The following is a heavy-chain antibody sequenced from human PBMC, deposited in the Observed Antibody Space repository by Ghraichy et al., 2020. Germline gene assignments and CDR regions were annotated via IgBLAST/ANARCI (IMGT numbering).Heavy chain of an antibody. D-gene: IGHD7-27*01. V-gene: IGHV3-53*04. CDR1: GFTVSSNY. Sequence: GGSLRLSCAASGFTVSSNYMSWVRQAPGKGLEWVSVIYSGGSTYYADFVKGRFTISRHNSKNTLYLQMNSLRAEDTAVYYCAREAGEGLGYYYYGMDVWGQGTTVTVSS. CDR2: IYSGGST. CDR3: AREAGEGLGYYYYGMDV. J-gene: IGHJ6*01.